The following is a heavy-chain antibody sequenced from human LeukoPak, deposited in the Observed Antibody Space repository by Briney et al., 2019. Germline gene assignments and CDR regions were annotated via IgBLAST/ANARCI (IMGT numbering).Heavy chain of an antibody. J-gene: IGHJ5*02. CDR3: ARDMVRGVITGWFDP. Sequence: GGSLRLSCVASGFTFSSFGMHWVRQAPGKGLEWVAVISYDGSNKYYADSVKGRFTISRDNSKNTLYLQMNSLRAEDTAVYYCARDMVRGVITGWFDPWGQGTLVTVSS. CDR2: ISYDGSNK. CDR1: GFTFSSFG. D-gene: IGHD3-10*01. V-gene: IGHV3-30*19.